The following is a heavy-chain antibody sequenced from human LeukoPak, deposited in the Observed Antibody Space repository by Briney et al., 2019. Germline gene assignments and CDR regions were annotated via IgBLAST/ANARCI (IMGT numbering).Heavy chain of an antibody. CDR1: GFTFSNYG. V-gene: IGHV3-30*18. CDR3: AKGAIQYFDWLSHFDY. D-gene: IGHD3-9*01. CDR2: ISYDGSNK. Sequence: GGSLRLSCAASGFTFSNYGMHWVRQAPGKGLEWVAIISYDGSNKYFADSVKGRFTISRDNSKNTLYLQMNSLRGEDTAVYYCAKGAIQYFDWLSHFDYWGQGTLVTVSS. J-gene: IGHJ4*02.